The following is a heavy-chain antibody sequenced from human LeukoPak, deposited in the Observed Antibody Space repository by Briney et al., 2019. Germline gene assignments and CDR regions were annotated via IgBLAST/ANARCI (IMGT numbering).Heavy chain of an antibody. CDR3: AREVRYPDAFGI. CDR2: IIPIFGTA. Sequence: SVKVSCKASGGTFSSYAISWVRQAPGQGLEWMGGIIPIFGTANYAQKFQGRVTITADESTSTAYMELSSLRSEDTAVYYCAREVRYPDAFGIWGQGTMVTVSS. CDR1: GGTFSSYA. V-gene: IGHV1-69*01. D-gene: IGHD3-9*01. J-gene: IGHJ3*02.